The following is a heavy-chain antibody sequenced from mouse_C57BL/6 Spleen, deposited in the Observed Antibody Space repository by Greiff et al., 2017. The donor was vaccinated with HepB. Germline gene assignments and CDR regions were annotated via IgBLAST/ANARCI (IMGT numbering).Heavy chain of an antibody. J-gene: IGHJ1*03. CDR1: GFSLTSYA. CDR2: IWTGGGT. Sequence: QVQLKESGPGLVAPSQSLSITCTVSGFSLTSYAISWVRQPPGKGLEWLGVIWTGGGTNYNSALKSRLSISKDNSKSQVFLKMNSLQTDDTARYYCASSLLYYGSLYWYFDVWGTGTTVTVSS. V-gene: IGHV2-9-1*01. D-gene: IGHD1-1*01. CDR3: ASSLLYYGSLYWYFDV.